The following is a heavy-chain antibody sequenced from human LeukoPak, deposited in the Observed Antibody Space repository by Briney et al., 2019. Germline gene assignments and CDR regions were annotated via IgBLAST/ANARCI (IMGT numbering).Heavy chain of an antibody. CDR3: ANSGIGGIN. D-gene: IGHD3-3*01. CDR1: GFTFSDYY. Sequence: GGSLRLSCAASGFTFSDYYMSWIRQAPGKGLEWVAVISYDGSNKYYADSVKGRFTISRDNSKNTLYLQMNSLRAEDTAVYYCANSGIGGINWGQGTLVTVSS. J-gene: IGHJ4*02. V-gene: IGHV3-30-3*01. CDR2: ISYDGSNK.